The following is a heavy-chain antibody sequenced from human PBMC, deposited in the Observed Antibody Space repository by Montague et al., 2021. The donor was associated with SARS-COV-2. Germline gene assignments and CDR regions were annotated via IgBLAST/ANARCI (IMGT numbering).Heavy chain of an antibody. CDR3: KGPHYDILTGPSTDV. CDR1: GDSVSSNSAA. J-gene: IGHJ6*02. D-gene: IGHD3-9*01. V-gene: IGHV6-1*01. CDR2: TYYRSKWYN. Sequence: SAISGDSVSSNSAAWNWIRQSPSRGLEWLGRTYYRSKWYNDYAVSVKSRITINPDTSRNQFSLQLNSVTPEDTAVYYCKGPHYDILTGPSTDVWGQGTTVTVSS.